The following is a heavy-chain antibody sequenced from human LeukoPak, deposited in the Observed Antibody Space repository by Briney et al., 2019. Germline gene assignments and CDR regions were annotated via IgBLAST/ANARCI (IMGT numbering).Heavy chain of an antibody. Sequence: ASVRVSCKASGYTFTNYAMHWVRQAPGQRLEWMGWSNPGTGYTKYSEDLQDRVTITRDTSASTAYMELGSLRSEDMAVYYCARDRCSGGSRYPSYYFDYWGQGTLVTVSS. D-gene: IGHD2-15*01. V-gene: IGHV1-3*02. CDR3: ARDRCSGGSRYPSYYFDY. CDR2: SNPGTGYT. CDR1: GYTFTNYA. J-gene: IGHJ4*02.